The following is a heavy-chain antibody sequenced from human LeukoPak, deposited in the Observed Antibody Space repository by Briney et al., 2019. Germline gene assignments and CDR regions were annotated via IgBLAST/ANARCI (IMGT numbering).Heavy chain of an antibody. V-gene: IGHV3-74*01. Sequence: GRSLRLSCAASGFTFSSYWMHWVRQVPGKGLVWVARINPGGSSITYADSVKGRFTISRDNAKNTLYLQMDSLRAEDTAVYYCARGGATMAYYWGQGTLVTVSS. J-gene: IGHJ4*02. CDR3: ARGGATMAYY. CDR1: GFTFSSYW. D-gene: IGHD3-10*01. CDR2: INPGGSSI.